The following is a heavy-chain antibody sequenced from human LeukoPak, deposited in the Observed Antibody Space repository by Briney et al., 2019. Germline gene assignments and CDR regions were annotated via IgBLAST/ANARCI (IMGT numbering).Heavy chain of an antibody. Sequence: LSGGSLRLSCSASGFTFSNFVMHWVRQAPGKGLEYVAIINDNGYNTDYAGSVKGRFTVARDNSKNTLYLQMSSLRPEDTAVYYCVKDLSGSFSFGQWGQGTLVTVSA. CDR2: INDNGYNT. D-gene: IGHD1-26*01. CDR1: GFTFSNFV. CDR3: VKDLSGSFSFGQ. J-gene: IGHJ4*02. V-gene: IGHV3-64D*09.